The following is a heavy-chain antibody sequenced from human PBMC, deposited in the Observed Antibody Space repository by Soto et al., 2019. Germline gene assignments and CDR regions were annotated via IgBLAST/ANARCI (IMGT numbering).Heavy chain of an antibody. V-gene: IGHV3-30-3*01. CDR2: ISYDGYNK. CDR1: GFTFSSYA. J-gene: IGHJ5*01. Sequence: GGSLRLSCAASGFTFSSYAMSWVRLAPGKGPEWVAVISYDGYNKYYANSVKGRFTISRDNSKNTLYVQLNSLRAEDTAVYYCARESEAFDSWGQGTLVTV. CDR3: ARESEAFDS.